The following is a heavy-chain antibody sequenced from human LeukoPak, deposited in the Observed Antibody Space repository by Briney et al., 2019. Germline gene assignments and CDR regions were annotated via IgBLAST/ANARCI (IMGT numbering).Heavy chain of an antibody. Sequence: GGSLRLSCAASGFIFSSYSMNWVRQAPGKGLEWVSSISSSSSYIYYADSVKGRFTISRDNAKNSLYLQMNSLRAEDTAVYYCARDGLIGYEDEEYYFDYWGQGTLVTVSS. CDR3: ARDGLIGYEDEEYYFDY. CDR1: GFIFSSYS. J-gene: IGHJ4*02. D-gene: IGHD5-12*01. V-gene: IGHV3-21*01. CDR2: ISSSSSYI.